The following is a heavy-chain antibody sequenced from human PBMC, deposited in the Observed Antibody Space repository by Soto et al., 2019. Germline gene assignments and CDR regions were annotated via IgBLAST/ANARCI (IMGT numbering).Heavy chain of an antibody. V-gene: IGHV3-23*01. CDR3: AKDRRWFGEPLDGFDM. CDR1: GFTFITYA. D-gene: IGHD3-10*01. CDR2: ISGSGGST. J-gene: IGHJ3*02. Sequence: EVPLLESGGGLVQPGGSLRLSCAASGFTFITYAMSWVRQAPGKGLEWVSTISGSGGSTYYADSVKGRFTISRDNSKNTLYLQMNSLRVEDTAVYYCAKDRRWFGEPLDGFDMWGQGTKVTVSS.